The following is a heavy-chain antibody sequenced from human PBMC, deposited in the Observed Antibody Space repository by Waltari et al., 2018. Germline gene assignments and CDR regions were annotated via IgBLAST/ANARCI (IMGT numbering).Heavy chain of an antibody. J-gene: IGHJ5*02. CDR2: IYHSGST. CDR3: ARARSYMVRGVPRSWWFDP. Sequence: QVQLQESGPGLVKPSETLSLTCAVSGYSISSGYYWGWIRQPPGKGLEWIGSIYHSGSTYSTPSLKSRVTISVDTSKSQFSLKLSSVTAADTAVYYCARARSYMVRGVPRSWWFDPWGQGTLVTVSS. V-gene: IGHV4-38-2*01. D-gene: IGHD3-10*01. CDR1: GYSISSGYY.